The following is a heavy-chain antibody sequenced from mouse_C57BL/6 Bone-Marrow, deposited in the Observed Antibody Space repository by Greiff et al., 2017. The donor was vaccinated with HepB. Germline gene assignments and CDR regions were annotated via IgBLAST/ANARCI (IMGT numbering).Heavy chain of an antibody. CDR1: GFTFSSYG. V-gene: IGHV5-6*01. J-gene: IGHJ2*01. D-gene: IGHD2-1*01. Sequence: EVQRVESGGDLVKPGGSLKLSCAASGFTFSSYGMSWVRQTPDKRLEWVATISSGGSYTYYPDSVKGRFTISRDNAKNTLYLQMSSLKSEDTAMYYCARPRDGNYYFDYWGQGTTLTVSS. CDR3: ARPRDGNYYFDY. CDR2: ISSGGSYT.